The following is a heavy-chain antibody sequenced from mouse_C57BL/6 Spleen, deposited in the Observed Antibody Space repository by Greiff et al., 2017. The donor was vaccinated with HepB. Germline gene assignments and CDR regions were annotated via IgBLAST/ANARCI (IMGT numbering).Heavy chain of an antibody. CDR1: GYTFTSYT. CDR2: INPSSGYT. V-gene: IGHV1-4*01. D-gene: IGHD2-2*01. J-gene: IGHJ4*01. Sequence: QVQLKESGAELARPGASVKMSCKASGYTFTSYTMHWVKQRPGQGLEWIGYINPSSGYTKYNQTFKDKATLTADKSSSTAYMQLSSLTSEDSAVYYCARWFGDAMDYWGQGTSVTVSS. CDR3: ARWFGDAMDY.